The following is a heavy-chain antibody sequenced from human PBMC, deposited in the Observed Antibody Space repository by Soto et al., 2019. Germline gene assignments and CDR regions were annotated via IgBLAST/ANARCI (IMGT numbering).Heavy chain of an antibody. Sequence: QVQLVQSGAEVKKPGASVKVSCKASGYTFPNYAIHWVRQAPGQSLERMGWITAGDGNTKYSQKFQGRVTITRDTSASTAYMELRSLRSDDTAVYYCARDQGALLWFGELLASDYWGQGTLVTVSS. CDR1: GYTFPNYA. CDR2: ITAGDGNT. J-gene: IGHJ4*02. CDR3: ARDQGALLWFGELLASDY. V-gene: IGHV1-3*01. D-gene: IGHD3-10*01.